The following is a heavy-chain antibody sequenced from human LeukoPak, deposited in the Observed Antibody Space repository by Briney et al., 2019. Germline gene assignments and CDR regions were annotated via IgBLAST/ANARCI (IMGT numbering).Heavy chain of an antibody. CDR2: ISAYNGNT. D-gene: IGHD2-15*01. V-gene: IGHV1-18*01. CDR1: GYTFTSYG. J-gene: IGHJ5*02. CDR3: ARDVPNFDCSGGSCYLNWFDP. Sequence: ASVKVSCKASGYTFTSYGISWVRQAPGQGLEWMGRISAYNGNTNYAQKLRGRVTMTTDTSTSTAYMELRSLRSDDTAVYYCARDVPNFDCSGGSCYLNWFDPWGQGTLVTVSS.